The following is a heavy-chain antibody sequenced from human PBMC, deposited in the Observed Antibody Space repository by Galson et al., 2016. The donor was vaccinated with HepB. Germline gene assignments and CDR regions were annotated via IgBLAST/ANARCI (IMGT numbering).Heavy chain of an antibody. V-gene: IGHV3-53*01. CDR3: VAADGY. J-gene: IGHJ4*02. Sequence: SLRLSCAASGFSVNINYMYWVRQVPGKGLDWVSTLYSGGNTYYEDSVKGRFTISRDNFKNTLYLHMHSLRVEDTAVYYCVAADGYWGQGTLVTVSS. D-gene: IGHD6-13*01. CDR1: GFSVNINY. CDR2: LYSGGNT.